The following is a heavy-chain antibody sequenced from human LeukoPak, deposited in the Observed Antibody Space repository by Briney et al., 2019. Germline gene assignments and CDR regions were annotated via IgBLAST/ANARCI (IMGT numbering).Heavy chain of an antibody. CDR2: ISGSGDGA. J-gene: IGHJ4*02. D-gene: IGHD6-19*01. Sequence: GGSLRLSCAASGFTFSTYAMSWVRQAPGKGLQWVSLISGSGDGAHYADSVKGRFTISRDNSKNTPYLQMNSLRAEDTAVYYCAKSRGWYIFAGAFDIWGQGTLVTVSS. CDR3: AKSRGWYIFAGAFDI. V-gene: IGHV3-23*01. CDR1: GFTFSTYA.